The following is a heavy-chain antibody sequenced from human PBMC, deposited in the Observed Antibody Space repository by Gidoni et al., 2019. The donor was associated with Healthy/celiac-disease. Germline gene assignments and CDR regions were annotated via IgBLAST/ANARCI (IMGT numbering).Heavy chain of an antibody. Sequence: QLLQSGGGVVQPGRSLRLSCAASGFRLISYGMNWVRQAPGKGLEWVAVISYDGSNKYYADAVKGRFTISRDNSKNTLYLKMNSMRAEDTAVYYCAKPRSRYYDSSGYLDYWGQGTLVTVSS. CDR3: AKPRSRYYDSSGYLDY. V-gene: IGHV3-30*18. J-gene: IGHJ4*02. D-gene: IGHD3-22*01. CDR2: ISYDGSNK. CDR1: GFRLISYG.